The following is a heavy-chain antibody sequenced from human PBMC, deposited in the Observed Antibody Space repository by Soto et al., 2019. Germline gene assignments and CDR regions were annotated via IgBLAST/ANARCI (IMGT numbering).Heavy chain of an antibody. D-gene: IGHD6-13*01. J-gene: IGHJ4*02. V-gene: IGHV1-18*01. Sequence: QVQLVQSGAEVKKPGASVKVSCKASGYTFTNYAFSWVRQAPGQGLEWMGWISAYNGNTNYPQKLQGRVTMTTDTSTSTAYMELRSLRSDDTAVYYCARDLAEAGPFDSWGQGTLVTVSS. CDR2: ISAYNGNT. CDR3: ARDLAEAGPFDS. CDR1: GYTFTNYA.